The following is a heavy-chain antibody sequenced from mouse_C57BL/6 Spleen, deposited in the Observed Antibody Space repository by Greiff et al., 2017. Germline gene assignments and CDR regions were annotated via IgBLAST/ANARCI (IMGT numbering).Heavy chain of an antibody. J-gene: IGHJ4*01. CDR3: AGSTSDYDLDY. CDR1: GFTFTDYY. V-gene: IGHV7-3*01. Sequence: EVMLVESGGGLVQPGGSLSLSCAASGFTFTDYYMSWVRQPPGKALEWLGFIRNKANGYTTEYSASVKGRFTISRDNSQSILYLQMNALRAEDSATYYCAGSTSDYDLDYWGQGTSLTVSS. CDR2: IRNKANGYTT. D-gene: IGHD6-1*01.